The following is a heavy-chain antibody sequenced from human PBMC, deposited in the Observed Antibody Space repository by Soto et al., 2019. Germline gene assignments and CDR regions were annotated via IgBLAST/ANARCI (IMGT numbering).Heavy chain of an antibody. CDR2: INPSGGST. CDR1: GYTFTSYY. V-gene: IGHV1-46*01. Sequence: QVQLVQSGAEVKKPGASVKVSCKASGYTFTSYYMHWVRQAPGQGLEWMGIINPSGGSTSYAQKFQGRVTMTRDTSTSTVYMELRSLRSEDTAVYYCARGEGPSYYYDGMDVWGQGTTVTVSS. D-gene: IGHD3-16*01. CDR3: ARGEGPSYYYDGMDV. J-gene: IGHJ6*02.